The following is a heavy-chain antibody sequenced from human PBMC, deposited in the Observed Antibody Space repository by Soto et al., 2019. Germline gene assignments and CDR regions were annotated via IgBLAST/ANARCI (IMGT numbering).Heavy chain of an antibody. CDR1: GDSGSSKDAA. Sequence: QALSLTFAISGDSGSSKDAACNLIRQSPSRGLEWLGRAYYRSKWSTDYAVSLKGRITVKPDTSKNQFSLQLNSVTPEDTAVYYCARALAGSYDYWGQGTLVTVSS. V-gene: IGHV6-1*01. CDR3: ARALAGSYDY. D-gene: IGHD1-26*01. CDR2: AYYRSKWST. J-gene: IGHJ4*02.